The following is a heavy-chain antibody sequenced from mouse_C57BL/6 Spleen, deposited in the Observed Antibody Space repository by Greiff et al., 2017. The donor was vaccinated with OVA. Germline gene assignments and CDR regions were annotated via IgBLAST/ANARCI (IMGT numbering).Heavy chain of an antibody. CDR2: ISSGGSYT. CDR3: ARHDGSSGY. CDR1: GFTFSSYG. D-gene: IGHD1-1*01. Sequence: EVKLMESGGDLVKPGGSLKLSCAASGFTFSSYGMSWVRQTPDKRLEWVATISSGGSYTYYPDSVKGRFTISRDNAKNTLYLQMSSLKSEDTAMYYCARHDGSSGYWGQGTTFTVSS. J-gene: IGHJ2*01. V-gene: IGHV5-6*01.